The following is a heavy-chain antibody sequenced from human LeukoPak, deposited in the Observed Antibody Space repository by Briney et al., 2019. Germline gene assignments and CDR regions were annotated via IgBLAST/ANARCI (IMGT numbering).Heavy chain of an antibody. CDR2: FNPKTGDT. V-gene: IGHV1-2*02. J-gene: IGHJ4*02. Sequence: ASVKVSCKASGYTFTGYYVHWVRQAPGQGLQWMGYFNPKTGDTKYAQKLQGKVTMTRDTSISTAYMELSGLRSDDTAVYYCAREGLYSSSSDFDYWGQETLVTVSS. D-gene: IGHD6-13*01. CDR1: GYTFTGYY. CDR3: AREGLYSSSSDFDY.